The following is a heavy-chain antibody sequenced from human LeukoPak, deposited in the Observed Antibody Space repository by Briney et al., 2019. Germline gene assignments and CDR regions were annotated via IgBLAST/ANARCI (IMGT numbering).Heavy chain of an antibody. CDR3: ARDPLPSMVGALPYFDY. CDR2: ISYDGSNK. D-gene: IGHD1-26*01. V-gene: IGHV3-30-3*01. J-gene: IGHJ4*02. CDR1: GFTFSSYA. Sequence: PGGSLRLSCAASGFTFSSYAMHWVRQAPGKGLEWVAVISYDGSNKYYADSVKGRFTISRDNSKNTLYLQMNSLRAEDTAVYYCARDPLPSMVGALPYFDYWGQGTLVTVSS.